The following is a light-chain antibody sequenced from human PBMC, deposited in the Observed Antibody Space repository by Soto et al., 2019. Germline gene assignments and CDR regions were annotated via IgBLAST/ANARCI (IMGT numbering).Light chain of an antibody. V-gene: IGKV3-15*01. Sequence: EIVMTQSPATLAGSPGETVTPSCRASQSLSDNLAWYQQKPGQAPRLLIFRASTRATGVPARFSGRGSGTEFTHTISGLQSEDFAVYHCQQDSKWRPWTFGPGTKVEIK. CDR2: RAS. CDR3: QQDSKWRPWT. J-gene: IGKJ1*01. CDR1: QSLSDN.